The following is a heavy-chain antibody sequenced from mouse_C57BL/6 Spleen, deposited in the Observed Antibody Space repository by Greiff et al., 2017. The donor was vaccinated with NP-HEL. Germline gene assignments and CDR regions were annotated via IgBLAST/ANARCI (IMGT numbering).Heavy chain of an antibody. V-gene: IGHV5-6*01. CDR2: ISSGGSYT. CDR3: AREGDYYGSRRADY. J-gene: IGHJ2*01. CDR1: GFTFSSYG. Sequence: EVMLVESGGDLVKPGGSLKLSCAASGFTFSSYGMSWVRQTPDKRLEWVATISSGGSYTYYPDSVKGRFTISRDNAKNTLYLQMSSLKSEDTAMYYCAREGDYYGSRRADYWGQGTTLTVSS. D-gene: IGHD1-1*01.